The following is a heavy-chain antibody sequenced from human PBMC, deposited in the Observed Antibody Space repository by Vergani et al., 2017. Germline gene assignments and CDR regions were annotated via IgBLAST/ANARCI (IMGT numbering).Heavy chain of an antibody. J-gene: IGHJ3*02. CDR3: ARVRRGVVVTAHDAFDI. D-gene: IGHD2-21*02. CDR1: GYTFTGYY. V-gene: IGHV1-2*02. CDR2: INPNSGGT. Sequence: QVQLVQSGAEVKKPGASVKVSRKASGYTFTGYYMHWVRQAPGQGLEWMGWINPNSGGTNYAQKFQGRVTMTRDTSISTAYMELRRLRSDDTAVYYCARVRRGVVVTAHDAFDIWGQGTMVTVSS.